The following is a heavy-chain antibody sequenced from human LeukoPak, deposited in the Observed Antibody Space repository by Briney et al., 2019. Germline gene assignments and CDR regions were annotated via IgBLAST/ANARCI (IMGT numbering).Heavy chain of an antibody. Sequence: SEPLSLTCSVCGRPISDHSWRWIRPPPGKGLEWIGHIYYTGRTHYNPSLKSRVTLSLDTHKKQFPLQVRSVTAADTAVYYCARLSHIAEAGAYSYHSLTIWSQGTTVTVSS. J-gene: IGHJ6*02. CDR2: IYYTGRT. CDR3: ARLSHIAEAGAYSYHSLTI. D-gene: IGHD6-13*01. CDR1: GRPISDHS. V-gene: IGHV4-59*08.